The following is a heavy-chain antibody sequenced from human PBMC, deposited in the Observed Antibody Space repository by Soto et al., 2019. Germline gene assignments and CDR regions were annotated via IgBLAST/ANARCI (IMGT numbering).Heavy chain of an antibody. J-gene: IGHJ6*02. Sequence: QVQLVEAGGGVVQPGRSLRLSCGASGFTFNSHGMHWVRQAPGKGLEWVAVISYEGSNNFYAESVKGRFTISRDNSKNTLYLQMNSLRREDTAVYYCARGAEYQLLSRDYFYGMDVWGQGTTVTDSS. CDR3: ARGAEYQLLSRDYFYGMDV. V-gene: IGHV3-30*03. CDR1: GFTFNSHG. CDR2: ISYEGSNN. D-gene: IGHD2-2*01.